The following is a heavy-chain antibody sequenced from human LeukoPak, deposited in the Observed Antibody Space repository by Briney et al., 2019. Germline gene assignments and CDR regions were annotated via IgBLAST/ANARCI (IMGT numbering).Heavy chain of an antibody. CDR1: GGSISSYY. CDR2: IYYSGST. J-gene: IGHJ4*02. CDR3: ARVTGYMIEDYFDY. V-gene: IGHV4-59*01. Sequence: SSETLSLTCTVSGGSISSYYWSWIRQPPGKGLEWIGYIYYSGSTNYNPSLKSRVTISVDTSKNQFSLKLSSVTAADTAIYYCARVTGYMIEDYFDYWGQGTLVTVSS. D-gene: IGHD3-22*01.